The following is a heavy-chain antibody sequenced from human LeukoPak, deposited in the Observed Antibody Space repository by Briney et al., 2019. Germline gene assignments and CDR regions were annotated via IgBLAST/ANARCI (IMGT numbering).Heavy chain of an antibody. V-gene: IGHV4-34*01. CDR3: ASRPGIAVAGMGYVSL. CDR1: GGSFSGYY. Sequence: SETLSLTCAVYGGSFSGYYWSWIRQPPGKGLEWIGEINHSGSTNYNPSLKSRVIISVDTSQNQFSLKLSSVTAADTAVYYCASRPGIAVAGMGYVSLWGQGTLVTVSS. D-gene: IGHD6-19*01. J-gene: IGHJ4*02. CDR2: INHSGST.